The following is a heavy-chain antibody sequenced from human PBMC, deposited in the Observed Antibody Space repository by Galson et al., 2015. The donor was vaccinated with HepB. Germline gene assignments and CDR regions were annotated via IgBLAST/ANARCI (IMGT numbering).Heavy chain of an antibody. CDR3: ARDFPKYREKTDHYYYYYGMDV. D-gene: IGHD2-2*01. V-gene: IGHV3-21*01. Sequence: SLRLSCAASGFTFSSYSMNWVRQAPGKGLEWVSSISSSSSYIYYADSVKGRFNISRDNAKNSLYLQMNSLGAEDTAVYYCARDFPKYREKTDHYYYYYGMDVWGQGTTVTVSS. CDR2: ISSSSSYI. CDR1: GFTFSSYS. J-gene: IGHJ6*02.